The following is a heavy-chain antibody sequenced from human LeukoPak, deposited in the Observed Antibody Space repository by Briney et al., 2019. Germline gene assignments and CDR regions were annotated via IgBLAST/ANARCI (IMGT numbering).Heavy chain of an antibody. CDR2: INPIPGST. J-gene: IGHJ4*02. CDR3: AKTAARRFEY. V-gene: IGHV1-46*01. Sequence: ASVKVSCKASGCTFPSYFMNWLRQAPGQGLELMGIINPIPGSTTYAQKFQGRVTMTTDTSTSTVYMELSSRRSDDTAVCYCAKTAARRFEYWGQETLVTVSS. D-gene: IGHD6-6*01. CDR1: GCTFPSYF.